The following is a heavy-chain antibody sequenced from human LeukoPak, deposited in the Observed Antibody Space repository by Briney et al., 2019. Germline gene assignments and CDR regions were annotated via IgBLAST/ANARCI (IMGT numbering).Heavy chain of an antibody. V-gene: IGHV4-59*01. D-gene: IGHD4-17*01. J-gene: IGHJ3*02. CDR3: ARGNDYGDYSDAFDI. CDR2: IYYSGST. CDR1: GGCISSYC. Sequence: PSESLSLTCTVSGGCISSYCWSWIRQPPGKGLECIGYIYYSGSTNYNPSLKSRVTISVDTSKNQFSLKLSSVTAADTAVYYCARGNDYGDYSDAFDIWGQGTMVTVSS.